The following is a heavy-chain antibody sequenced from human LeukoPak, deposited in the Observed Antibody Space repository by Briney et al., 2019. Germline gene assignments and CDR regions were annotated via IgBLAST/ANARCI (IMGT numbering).Heavy chain of an antibody. CDR1: RFTFSSNA. D-gene: IGHD3-10*01. CDR2: IIGGGGST. CDR3: AKRFRGVHDAFDI. V-gene: IGHV3-23*01. Sequence: GGSLTLSGAAARFTFSSNAMSWVRPAPGKGLEWVSAIIGGGGSTYYAEYVKGRFTISRDNSKNTLYLQMNSLRAEDTAVYYCAKRFRGVHDAFDIWGQGTMVTVSS. J-gene: IGHJ3*02.